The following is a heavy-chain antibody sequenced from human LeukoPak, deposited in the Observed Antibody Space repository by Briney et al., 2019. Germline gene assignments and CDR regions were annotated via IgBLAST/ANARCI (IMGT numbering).Heavy chain of an antibody. D-gene: IGHD6-25*01. CDR2: ISGSGGST. J-gene: IGHJ4*02. CDR1: GFTFSSYA. Sequence: GGSLRLSCAASGFTFSSYAMSWVRQAPGKGLEWVSAISGSGGSTYYADSVKGRFTISRDNTKNSLYLQMDSLRAEDTAVYYCARSAGWRSYFDNWGQGTQVTVSS. V-gene: IGHV3-23*01. CDR3: ARSAGWRSYFDN.